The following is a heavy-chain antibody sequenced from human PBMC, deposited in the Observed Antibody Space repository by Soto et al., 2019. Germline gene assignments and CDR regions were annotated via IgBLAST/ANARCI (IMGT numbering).Heavy chain of an antibody. Sequence: PSETLSLTCAVYGGSFSGYYWSWIRQPPGKGLEWIGEINHSGSTNYNPSLKSRVTISVDTSKNQFSLKLSSVTAADTAVYYCARALSGYDYVWRSYRYPQYFDYWGQGXPVTVSS. CDR1: GGSFSGYY. V-gene: IGHV4-34*01. CDR3: ARALSGYDYVWRSYRYPQYFDY. D-gene: IGHD3-16*02. CDR2: INHSGST. J-gene: IGHJ4*02.